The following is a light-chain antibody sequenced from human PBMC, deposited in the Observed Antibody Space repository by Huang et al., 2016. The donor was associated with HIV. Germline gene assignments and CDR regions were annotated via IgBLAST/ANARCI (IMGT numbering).Light chain of an antibody. CDR2: STS. V-gene: IGKV3-15*01. Sequence: EIVMTQSPDTLSVSPGERATLSCRASQSVRDKLAWDQQKPGQAPRLLLQSTSTRAAGVPARFSGSGSVTEFTLTISSLQSEDCGVYYCQQYESWPPLTFGGGTKVEIK. CDR1: QSVRDK. J-gene: IGKJ4*01. CDR3: QQYESWPPLT.